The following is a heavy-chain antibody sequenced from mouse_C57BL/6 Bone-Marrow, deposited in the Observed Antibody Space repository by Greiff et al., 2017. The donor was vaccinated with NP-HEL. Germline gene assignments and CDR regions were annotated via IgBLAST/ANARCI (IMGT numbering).Heavy chain of an antibody. CDR3: TYGSYCYALDY. CDR2: IYPGNGDT. J-gene: IGHJ4*01. Sequence: EVQLQQSGPVLVRPGASVKMSCKTSGYTFTSYWMHWVKQRPGQGLEWIGAIYPGNGDTSYNQKFKGKAKLTAVTSASTAYMELSSLTNEDSAVYYGTYGSYCYALDYWGQGTSVTVSS. D-gene: IGHD1-1*02. V-gene: IGHV1-5*01. CDR1: GYTFTSYW.